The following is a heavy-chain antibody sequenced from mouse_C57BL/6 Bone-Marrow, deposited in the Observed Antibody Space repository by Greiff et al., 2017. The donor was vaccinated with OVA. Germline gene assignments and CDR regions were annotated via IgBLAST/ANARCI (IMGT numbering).Heavy chain of an antibody. V-gene: IGHV5-6*01. J-gene: IGHJ3*01. CDR1: GFTFSSYG. D-gene: IGHD3-3*01. CDR3: ARGGGTGAAY. Sequence: EVKLMESGGDLVKPGGSLKLSCAAPGFTFSSYGMSWVRQTPDKRLEWVATISSGGSYTYYPDSVKGRFTISRDNAKNTLYLQMSSLKSEDTAMYYCARGGGTGAAYWGQGTLVTVSA. CDR2: ISSGGSYT.